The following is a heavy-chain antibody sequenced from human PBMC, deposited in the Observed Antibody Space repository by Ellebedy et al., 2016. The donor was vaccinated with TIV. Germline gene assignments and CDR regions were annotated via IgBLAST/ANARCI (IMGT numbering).Heavy chain of an antibody. CDR2: INPNSGAT. D-gene: IGHD2-21*01. Sequence: AASVKVSCKASGYAFSGYYIHWARQAPGQGLEWMGWINPNSGATKYVQKFQGRVTMTRDTSISTAYMEVSRLRSDDTGVYYCASSVVVDFDHWGQGTLVTVSS. J-gene: IGHJ4*02. CDR1: GYAFSGYY. V-gene: IGHV1-2*02. CDR3: ASSVVVDFDH.